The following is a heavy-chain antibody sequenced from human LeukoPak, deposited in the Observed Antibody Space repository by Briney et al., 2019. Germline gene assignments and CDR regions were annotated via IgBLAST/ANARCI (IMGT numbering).Heavy chain of an antibody. CDR1: GFTFSSYA. J-gene: IGHJ3*02. CDR3: AKQYYYDSSGYSHAFDI. Sequence: PGGSLRLSCAASGFTFSSYAMSWVRQAPGKGLEWVSAISGSGGSTYYADSVKGRFTISRDNSKNTLYLQMNSLRAEDTAVYYCAKQYYYDSSGYSHAFDIWGQGTMVTVSS. D-gene: IGHD3-22*01. V-gene: IGHV3-23*01. CDR2: ISGSGGST.